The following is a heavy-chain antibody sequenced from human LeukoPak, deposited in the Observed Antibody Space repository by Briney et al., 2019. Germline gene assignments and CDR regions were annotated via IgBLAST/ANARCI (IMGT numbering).Heavy chain of an antibody. CDR2: INHSGST. D-gene: IGHD2-15*01. J-gene: IGHJ4*02. V-gene: IGHV4-34*01. CDR1: GGSSSGYY. CDR3: ASGGYCSGGSCYSPPAY. Sequence: SETPSLTCAVYGGSSSGYYWSWIRQPPGKGLEWIGEINHSGSTNYNPSLKSRVTISVDTSKNQFSLKLSSVTAADTAVYYCASGGYCSGGSCYSPPAYWGQGTLVTVSS.